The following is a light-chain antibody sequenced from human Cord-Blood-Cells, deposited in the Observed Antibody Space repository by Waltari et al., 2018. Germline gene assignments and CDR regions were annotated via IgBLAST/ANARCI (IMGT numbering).Light chain of an antibody. J-gene: IGLJ2*01. Sequence: SSELTQPPSVSVSPGQTASITCSGDKSGEKYACWYQQKPGQSPVLVIYQASKRPSGIPERFSGSNSGNTATLTISGTQAMDEADYYCQAWDSSTVVFGGGTKLTVL. CDR2: QAS. CDR1: KSGEKY. V-gene: IGLV3-1*01. CDR3: QAWDSSTVV.